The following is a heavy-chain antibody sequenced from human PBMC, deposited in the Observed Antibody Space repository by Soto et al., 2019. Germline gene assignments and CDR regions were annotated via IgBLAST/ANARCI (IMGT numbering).Heavy chain of an antibody. J-gene: IGHJ6*02. D-gene: IGHD6-13*01. CDR2: IIPIFGTA. CDR1: GGTFSSYA. CDR3: ARCIAPVLPQDYYYYGMDV. V-gene: IGHV1-69*13. Sequence: SVKVSCKASGGTFSSYAISGVRQAPGRGLEWMGGIIPIFGTANYAQKFQGRVTITADESTSTAYMELSSLRSEDTAVYYCARCIAPVLPQDYYYYGMDVSGQGTTVTVSS.